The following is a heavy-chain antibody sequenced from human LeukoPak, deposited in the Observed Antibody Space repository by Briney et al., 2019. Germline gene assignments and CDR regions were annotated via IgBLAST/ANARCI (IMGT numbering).Heavy chain of an antibody. CDR3: AKEPYSSSWYFDY. J-gene: IGHJ4*02. CDR1: GFTFSSYG. V-gene: IGHV3-23*01. Sequence: GGSLRLSCAASGFTFSSYGMHWVRQAPGKGLEWVSAISGSGGSTYYADSVKGRFTISRDNSKNTLYLQMNSLRAEDTAVYYCAKEPYSSSWYFDYWGQGTLVTVSS. D-gene: IGHD6-13*01. CDR2: ISGSGGST.